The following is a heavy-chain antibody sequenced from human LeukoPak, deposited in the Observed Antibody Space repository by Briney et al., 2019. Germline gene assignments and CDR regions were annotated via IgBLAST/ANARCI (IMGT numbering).Heavy chain of an antibody. J-gene: IGHJ4*02. V-gene: IGHV3-48*04. Sequence: GGSLRLSCVASGFPFSDYSMNWVRQAPGKGLEWISYIGISSGNTKYADSVKGRFTISGDSAKNSLYLQMNSLRVEDTAVYFCARDHNYAFDNWGQGTLVIVPS. CDR3: ARDHNYAFDN. D-gene: IGHD1-1*01. CDR1: GFPFSDYS. CDR2: IGISSGNT.